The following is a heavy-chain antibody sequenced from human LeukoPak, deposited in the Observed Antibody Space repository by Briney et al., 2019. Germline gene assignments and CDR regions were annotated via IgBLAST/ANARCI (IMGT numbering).Heavy chain of an antibody. D-gene: IGHD6-13*01. CDR2: MNPNSGDT. J-gene: IGHJ4*02. V-gene: IGHV1-8*01. CDR1: GYTFISYD. CDR3: ARGPPGSSSSDY. Sequence: ASVKVSCTASGYTFISYDINWVRQATGQGLEWIGWMNPNSGDTGYAQKFQDRVTMTRNTSINTAYMELSSLRSEDTGVYYCARGPPGSSSSDYWGQGTLVTVS.